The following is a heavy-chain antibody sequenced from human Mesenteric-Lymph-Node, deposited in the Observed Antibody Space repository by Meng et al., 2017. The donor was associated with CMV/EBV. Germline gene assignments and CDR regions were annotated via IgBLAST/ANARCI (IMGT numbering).Heavy chain of an antibody. CDR3: ARDLYSSSLDY. D-gene: IGHD6-6*01. CDR1: GFTFSSYA. V-gene: IGHV3-30*04. J-gene: IGHJ4*02. Sequence: GESLKISCAASGFTFSSYAMHWVRQAPGKGLEWVAVISYDGSNKYYADSVKGRFTISGDNSKNTLYLQMNSLRAEDTAVYYCARDLYSSSLDYWGQGTLVTVSS. CDR2: ISYDGSNK.